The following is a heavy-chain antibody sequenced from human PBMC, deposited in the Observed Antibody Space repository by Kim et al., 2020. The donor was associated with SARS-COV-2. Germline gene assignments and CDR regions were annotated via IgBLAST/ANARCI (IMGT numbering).Heavy chain of an antibody. D-gene: IGHD4-4*01. V-gene: IGHV6-1*01. CDR1: GDSVSSDRVV. J-gene: IGHJ4*02. CDR2: TYYRSKWFN. CDR3: ARDMIRGLDYTGMDY. Sequence: SQTLSLTCAISGDSVSSDRVVWNWIRQSPSRGLEWLGRTYYRSKWFNDYAESVKGRIIISPDTAKNQFSLHLRSVTPEDTAVYYCARDMIRGLDYTGMDYWGQGTLGTVDS.